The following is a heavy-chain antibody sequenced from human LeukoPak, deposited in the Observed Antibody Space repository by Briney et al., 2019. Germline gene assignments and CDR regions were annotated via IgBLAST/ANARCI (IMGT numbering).Heavy chain of an antibody. Sequence: ASVKVSCKASGYTFTSYYMHWVRQAPGQGLEWMGIINPSGGSTSYAQKFQGRATMTRDTSTSTVYMELSSLRSEDTAVYYCAAQGLYCSSTSCSPRQQLVVDYWSQGTLVTVSS. J-gene: IGHJ4*02. D-gene: IGHD2-2*01. CDR2: INPSGGST. V-gene: IGHV1-46*01. CDR1: GYTFTSYY. CDR3: AAQGLYCSSTSCSPRQQLVVDY.